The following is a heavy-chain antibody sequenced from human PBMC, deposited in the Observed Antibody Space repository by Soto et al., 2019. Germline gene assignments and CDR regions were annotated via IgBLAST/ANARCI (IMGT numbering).Heavy chain of an antibody. CDR3: TRDRGYSSSWRGAY. Sequence: PGGSLRLSCTASGFTFGDYAMSWFRQAPGNGLEWVGFIRSKAYGGTTEYAASVKGRFTISRDDSKSIAYLQMNSLKTEDTAVYYCTRDRGYSSSWRGAYWGQGTLVTVSS. D-gene: IGHD6-13*01. J-gene: IGHJ4*02. CDR1: GFTFGDYA. V-gene: IGHV3-49*03. CDR2: IRSKAYGGTT.